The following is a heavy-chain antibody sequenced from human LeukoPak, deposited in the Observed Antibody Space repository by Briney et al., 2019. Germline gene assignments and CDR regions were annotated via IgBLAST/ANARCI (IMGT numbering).Heavy chain of an antibody. CDR2: IYPGDSDT. Sequence: GESLKISCKASGYTFTNEWIGWVRQMPGEGLEWMGIIYPGDSDTRYSPSFQGQVTISADKSINTAYMQWNSLKASDTAVCYCAKSGFGVTNYRWGQGTLVTVSS. CDR1: GYTFTNEW. J-gene: IGHJ4*02. D-gene: IGHD3-3*01. CDR3: AKSGFGVTNYR. V-gene: IGHV5-51*01.